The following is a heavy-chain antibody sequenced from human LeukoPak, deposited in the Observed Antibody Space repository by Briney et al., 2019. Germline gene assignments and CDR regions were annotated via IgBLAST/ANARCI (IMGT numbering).Heavy chain of an antibody. J-gene: IGHJ5*02. CDR2: IFYSGST. CDR3: ARTAVVAAKRRAFDP. V-gene: IGHV4-39*07. CDR1: GGSISTSSYY. D-gene: IGHD2-15*01. Sequence: SETLSLTCTVSGGSISTSSYYWGWVRQPPGKGLEWIGNIFYSGSTYYSPSLKSRVTISLDTSRNQFSLKLNSVTAADTAVYYCARTAVVAAKRRAFDPWGQGTLVTVSS.